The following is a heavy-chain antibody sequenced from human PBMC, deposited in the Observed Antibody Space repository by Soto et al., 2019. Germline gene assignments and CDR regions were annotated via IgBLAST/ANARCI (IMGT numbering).Heavy chain of an antibody. J-gene: IGHJ4*02. CDR2: IGHAGDS. CDR1: GFTFSDYD. CDR3: AALGAQIY. V-gene: IGHV3-13*01. Sequence: VQLVESGGGLVQPGGSLRLSCAASGFTFSDYDMHWVRQARGKGLEWVSSIGHAGDSYSGDSVKGRFIISRENAKNTFHLQMNSLRPGDTAVYYCAALGAQIYWGQGALVTVSS. D-gene: IGHD7-27*01.